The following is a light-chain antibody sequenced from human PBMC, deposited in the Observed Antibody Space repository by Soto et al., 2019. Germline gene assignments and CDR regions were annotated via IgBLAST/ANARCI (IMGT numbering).Light chain of an antibody. Sequence: QSVLTQPASVSGSPGQSITISCTGTSSDVGAYNYVSWYQQLPGKAPKLMIYDVSNRPSGVSNRFSGSKSGNTASLTISWLQAEDETDYYCFSYTTSSTYVFGTGTKVTVL. CDR3: FSYTTSSTYV. CDR1: SSDVGAYNY. V-gene: IGLV2-14*03. J-gene: IGLJ1*01. CDR2: DVS.